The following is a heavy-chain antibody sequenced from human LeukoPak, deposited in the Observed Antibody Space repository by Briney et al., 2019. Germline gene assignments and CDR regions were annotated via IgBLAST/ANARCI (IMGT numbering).Heavy chain of an antibody. CDR2: ISSDSSYI. Sequence: GGSLRLSCAASGFTFRSYAMNWVRQAPGKGLEWVSSISSDSSYIDYADSVKGRFTISRDNARNSLYLQMNNLRAEDTAVYFCASLPWLVRWIYYWGQGTLVTVSS. CDR1: GFTFRSYA. D-gene: IGHD6-19*01. CDR3: ASLPWLVRWIYY. J-gene: IGHJ4*02. V-gene: IGHV3-21*01.